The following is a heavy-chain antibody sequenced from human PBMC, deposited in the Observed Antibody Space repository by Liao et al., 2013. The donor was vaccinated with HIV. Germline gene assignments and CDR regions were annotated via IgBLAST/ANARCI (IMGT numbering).Heavy chain of an antibody. Sequence: QVQLQESGPGLVKPSQTLSLTCTVSGASVNSGDYFWTWVRQSPGKGLEWIGYIYYTGTADHTPSLKSRLTISLDTSKNQFSLKLRSVTAADTAMYYCAVGRLRWSMGDYFDYWGQGTLVTVSS. CDR1: GASVNSGDYF. V-gene: IGHV4-30-4*08. CDR2: IYYTGTA. CDR3: AVGRLRWSMGDYFDY. D-gene: IGHD4-23*01. J-gene: IGHJ4*02.